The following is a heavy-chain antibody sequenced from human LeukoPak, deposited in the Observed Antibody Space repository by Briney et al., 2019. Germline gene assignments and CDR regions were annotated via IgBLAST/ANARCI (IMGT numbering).Heavy chain of an antibody. CDR2: ISSSSSYI. CDR1: GFTFSSYG. CDR3: ARWWLPYDAFDI. J-gene: IGHJ3*02. Sequence: GGSLRLSCAASGFTFSSYGMSWVRQAPGKGLEWVSSISSSSSYIYYADSVKGRFTISRDNAKNSLYLQMNSLRAEDTAVYYCARWWLPYDAFDIWGQGTMVTVSS. D-gene: IGHD2-15*01. V-gene: IGHV3-21*01.